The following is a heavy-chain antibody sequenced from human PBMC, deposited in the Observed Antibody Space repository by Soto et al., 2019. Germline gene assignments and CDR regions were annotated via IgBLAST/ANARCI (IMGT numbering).Heavy chain of an antibody. D-gene: IGHD6-13*01. CDR3: ARGGGTSWYGY. V-gene: IGHV3-23*01. CDR1: GFTFSSYA. CDR2: ISGNSAAT. Sequence: EVQLLESGGGLVQPGGSLRLSCAASGFTFSSYAMSWVRQAPGKGLEWVSVISGNSAATYYADSVKGRFTISRDNSKNTLYMQMNSLRGDDTAVYYCARGGGTSWYGYWGQGNLVTVSS. J-gene: IGHJ4*02.